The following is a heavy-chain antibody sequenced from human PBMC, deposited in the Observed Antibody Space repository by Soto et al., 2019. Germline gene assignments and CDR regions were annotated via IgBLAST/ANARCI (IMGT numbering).Heavy chain of an antibody. CDR3: AREGRITMVRGVIPTWFDP. D-gene: IGHD3-10*01. J-gene: IGHJ5*02. V-gene: IGHV4-39*01. CDR1: GVSISSSSYY. CDR2: IYYSGST. Sequence: SETLSLTCTVSGVSISSSSYYWGWIRQPPGKGLEWIGSIYYSGSTYYNPSLKSRVTISVDTSKNQFSLKLSSVTAADTAVYYCAREGRITMVRGVIPTWFDPWGQGTLVTVSS.